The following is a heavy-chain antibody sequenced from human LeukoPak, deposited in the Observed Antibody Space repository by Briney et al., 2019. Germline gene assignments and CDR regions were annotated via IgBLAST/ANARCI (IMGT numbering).Heavy chain of an antibody. J-gene: IGHJ4*02. D-gene: IGHD1-26*01. CDR2: IYYSGST. CDR1: GGPISSYY. CDR3: ARDSRWDCRSFDY. V-gene: IGHV4-59*01. Sequence: WEPLSLTCTVSGGPISSYYWSWIRQPPGKALEWIGYIYYSGSTNYNPSLKSRVTISVDTSKNQFALNLSSVTAAYTAVYYCARDSRWDCRSFDYGGEGTLVTVSS.